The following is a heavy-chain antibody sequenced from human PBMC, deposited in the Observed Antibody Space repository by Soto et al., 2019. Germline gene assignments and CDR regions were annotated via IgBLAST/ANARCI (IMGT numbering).Heavy chain of an antibody. J-gene: IGHJ5*02. D-gene: IGHD3-9*01. CDR1: GFTFSSYS. CDR2: ISSSSSTI. CDR3: ARDLYYDILTGYYRDNWFDP. Sequence: GGSLRLSCAASGFTFSSYSMNWVRQAPGKGLEWVSYISSSSSTIYYADSVKGRFTISRDNAKNSLYLQMNSLRDEDTAVYYCARDLYYDILTGYYRDNWFDPWGQGTLVTVSS. V-gene: IGHV3-48*02.